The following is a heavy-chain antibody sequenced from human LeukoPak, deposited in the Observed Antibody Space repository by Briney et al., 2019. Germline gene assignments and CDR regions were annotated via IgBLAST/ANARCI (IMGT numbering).Heavy chain of an antibody. Sequence: PGGSLRLSCAASGFTFSSYAMSWVRQAPGKGLEWTSAISGSGGNTYYADSVKGRLTISRDNSKNTLFLQMNSLRVEDTAVYYCAKEDPIVSVGFDYWGQGTLVTVTS. J-gene: IGHJ4*02. CDR1: GFTFSSYA. D-gene: IGHD2-15*01. V-gene: IGHV3-23*01. CDR3: AKEDPIVSVGFDY. CDR2: ISGSGGNT.